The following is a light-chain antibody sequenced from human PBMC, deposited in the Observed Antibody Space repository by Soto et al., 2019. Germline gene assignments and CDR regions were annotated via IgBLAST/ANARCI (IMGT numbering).Light chain of an antibody. V-gene: IGLV2-14*01. CDR2: EVS. CDR1: RSDVGGYNY. CDR3: NSYTSTSSWV. Sequence: QSALTQPASVSGSPGQSITISCTGTRSDVGGYNYVSWYQQYPGKAPELMIYEVSNRPSGVSNRFSGSKSGNTASLTISGLQAEDEADYYCNSYTSTSSWVFGGGTKLTVL. J-gene: IGLJ3*02.